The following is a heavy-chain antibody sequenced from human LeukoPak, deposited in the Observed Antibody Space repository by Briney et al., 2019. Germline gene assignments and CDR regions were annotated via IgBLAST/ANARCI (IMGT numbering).Heavy chain of an antibody. V-gene: IGHV3-15*01. CDR1: GFTFSIAW. J-gene: IGHJ3*02. CDR3: AAVGEWLSNAFNT. CDR2: IKSRGDGETR. Sequence: GGSLRLSCAASGFTFSIAWMSWVRQAPGKGLEWVGRIKSRGDGETRDYAAPVKDRFIISRDDSKNTLYLQMNSLRTEDTPIYYCAAVGEWLSNAFNTWGQGTMVTVSA. D-gene: IGHD3-3*01.